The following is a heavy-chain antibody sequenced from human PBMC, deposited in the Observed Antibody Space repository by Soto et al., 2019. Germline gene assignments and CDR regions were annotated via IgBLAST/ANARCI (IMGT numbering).Heavy chain of an antibody. D-gene: IGHD7-27*01. J-gene: IGHJ6*02. CDR2: ISSSSSYI. Sequence: GGSLRLSCAASGFTFSSYSMNWVRQAPGKGLEWVSSISSSSSYIYYADSVKGRFTISRDNAKNSLYLQMNSLRAEDTAVYYCARDRPNWGSIYYGMDVWGQGTTVTVSS. CDR3: ARDRPNWGSIYYGMDV. CDR1: GFTFSSYS. V-gene: IGHV3-21*01.